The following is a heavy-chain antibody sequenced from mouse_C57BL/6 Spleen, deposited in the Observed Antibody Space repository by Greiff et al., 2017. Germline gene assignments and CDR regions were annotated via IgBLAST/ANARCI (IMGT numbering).Heavy chain of an antibody. CDR3: APNDGSNPYAMDY. D-gene: IGHD1-1*01. CDR1: GYTFTSYG. J-gene: IGHJ4*01. CDR2: IYPRSGNT. V-gene: IGHV1-81*01. Sequence: QVQLKQSGAELARPGASVKLSCKASGYTFTSYGISWVKQRTGQGLEWIGEIYPRSGNTYYNEKFKGKATLTADKSSSTAYMELRSLTSEDSAVYFCAPNDGSNPYAMDYWGQGTSVTVSS.